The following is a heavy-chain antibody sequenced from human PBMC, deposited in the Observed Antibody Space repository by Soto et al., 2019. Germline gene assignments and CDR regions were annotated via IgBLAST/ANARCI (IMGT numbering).Heavy chain of an antibody. CDR2: ISGSGGST. CDR3: AQLSRGWVPTGLFNY. J-gene: IGHJ4*02. V-gene: IGHV3-23*01. Sequence: EVQLLESGGGLVQPGGSLRLSCAASGFTFSSYAMSWVRQAPGKGLEWVSAISGSGGSTYYADSVKGRFTISRDNSKNTLYLQRDSLRAEDTDVYYCAQLSRGWVPTGLFNYGGQGTLVTVSS. D-gene: IGHD1-26*01. CDR1: GFTFSSYA.